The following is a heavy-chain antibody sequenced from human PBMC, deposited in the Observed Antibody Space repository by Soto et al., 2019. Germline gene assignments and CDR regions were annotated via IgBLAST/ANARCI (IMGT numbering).Heavy chain of an antibody. D-gene: IGHD3-10*01. CDR1: GGSISSYY. Sequence: PSETLSLTCTVSGGSISSYYWSWIRQPPGKGLEWIGYIYYSGSTNYNPSLKSRVTISVDTSKNQFSLKLSSVTAADTAVYYCARHLYGSGERFDPWGQGTLVTV. J-gene: IGHJ5*02. V-gene: IGHV4-59*08. CDR2: IYYSGST. CDR3: ARHLYGSGERFDP.